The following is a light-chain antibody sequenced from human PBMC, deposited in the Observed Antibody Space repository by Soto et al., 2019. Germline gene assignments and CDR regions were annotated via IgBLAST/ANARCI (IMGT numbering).Light chain of an antibody. V-gene: IGKV1-5*03. Sequence: DIQMTQSPSALSASVGDRVTITCRASENIRAWLAWYQQKPGKAPKLLIFKASTLHTGVPSRFSGSGSGTEYTLTISSLQPDDSETYYCHQYNSYSYTFGQGTKLEVK. CDR3: HQYNSYSYT. CDR2: KAS. CDR1: ENIRAW. J-gene: IGKJ2*01.